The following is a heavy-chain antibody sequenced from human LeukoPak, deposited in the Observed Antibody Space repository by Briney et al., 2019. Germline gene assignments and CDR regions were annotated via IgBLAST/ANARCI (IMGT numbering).Heavy chain of an antibody. CDR1: GYTFTSYG. Sequence: ASVKVSCKASGYTFTSYGINWVRQATGQGLEWMGWMNPNSGNTGYAQKFQGRVTMTRNTSISTAYMELSSLRSEDTAVYYCASSPGYSSGWFYRYYYYGMDVWGQGTTVTVSS. J-gene: IGHJ6*02. V-gene: IGHV1-8*02. CDR2: MNPNSGNT. D-gene: IGHD6-19*01. CDR3: ASSPGYSSGWFYRYYYYGMDV.